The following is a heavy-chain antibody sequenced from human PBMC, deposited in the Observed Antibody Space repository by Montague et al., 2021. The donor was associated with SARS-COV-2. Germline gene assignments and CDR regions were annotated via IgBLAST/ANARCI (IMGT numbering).Heavy chain of an antibody. Sequence: SETLSLTCAISGGSFSNYYWSWIRQPPGKGLEWIGEVNQSGTTIYNPPVKSGVTISEDTSKNQFYLRLNSVTAADTAVYYCARGRQPVVVPGAVPEGRAFDIWGQGTMVTVSS. V-gene: IGHV4-34*01. CDR2: VNQSGTT. J-gene: IGHJ3*02. D-gene: IGHD2-2*01. CDR3: ARGRQPVVVPGAVPEGRAFDI. CDR1: GGSFSNYY.